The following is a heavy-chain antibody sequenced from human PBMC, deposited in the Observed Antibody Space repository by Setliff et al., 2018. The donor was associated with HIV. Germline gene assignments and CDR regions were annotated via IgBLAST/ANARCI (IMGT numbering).Heavy chain of an antibody. CDR3: ARVSIAARTNDY. D-gene: IGHD6-6*01. Sequence: SVKVSCKASGGTFSGHAINWVRQAPGQGVEWMGEIIPLFGTAHYAQRFQGRVTITADASTSTAYMELSRLRSADTAVYYCARVSIAARTNDYWGQGTLVTVSS. J-gene: IGHJ4*02. CDR2: IIPLFGTA. CDR1: GGTFSGHA. V-gene: IGHV1-69*13.